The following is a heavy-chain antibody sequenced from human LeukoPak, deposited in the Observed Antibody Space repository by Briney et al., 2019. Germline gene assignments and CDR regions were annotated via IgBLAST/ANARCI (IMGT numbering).Heavy chain of an antibody. Sequence: ASVKVSCKASGFTFTRYDINWVRQASGQGLEWMGWMNPNNGNTGYAQKFQGRVTMTRDTYTSTAYMELRGLRPEDTAVYYCVRDGEGVAISVNYWFDPWGQGTLVTVSS. D-gene: IGHD3-10*01. CDR2: MNPNNGNT. J-gene: IGHJ5*02. CDR3: VRDGEGVAISVNYWFDP. CDR1: GFTFTRYD. V-gene: IGHV1-8*01.